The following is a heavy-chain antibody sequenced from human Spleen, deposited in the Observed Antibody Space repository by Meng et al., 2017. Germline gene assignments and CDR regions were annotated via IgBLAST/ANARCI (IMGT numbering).Heavy chain of an antibody. J-gene: IGHJ4*02. CDR2: ISAYNGNT. V-gene: IGHV1-18*01. CDR1: GYTFTNYG. CDR3: VRERDATYYFHN. D-gene: IGHD5-24*01. Sequence: QVQLVQSGAEVKKPGASVKVSCKASGYTFTNYGITWVRQAPGQGLEWMGWISAYNGNTKYAQKLQGRVTMTTDTSMSTAYMELSSLTSGDTAVYYCVRERDATYYFHNWGQGTLVTVSS.